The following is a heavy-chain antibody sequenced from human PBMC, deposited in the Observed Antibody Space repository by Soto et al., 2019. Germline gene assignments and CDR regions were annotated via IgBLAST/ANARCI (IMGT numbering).Heavy chain of an antibody. J-gene: IGHJ4*02. V-gene: IGHV1-3*01. CDR2: INAGNGNT. D-gene: IGHD3-22*01. Sequence: QVQLVQSGAEVKKPGASVKVSCKASGYTFTSYAMHWVRQAPGQRLEWMGWINAGNGNTKYSQKFQGRVTITRDTSASTAYMELSSLRSEVTAVYCCARYDAPDDSSCYLFDHWGQGTLVTVSS. CDR1: GYTFTSYA. CDR3: ARYDAPDDSSCYLFDH.